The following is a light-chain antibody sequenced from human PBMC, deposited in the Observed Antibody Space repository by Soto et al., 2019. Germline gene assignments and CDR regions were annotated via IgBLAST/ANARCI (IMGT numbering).Light chain of an antibody. J-gene: IGLJ1*01. Sequence: QSALTQPASVSASPGQSITISCTGTNNDVGAYNHVSWYQQEPDKAPKLMIYNVNNRPSGISNRFSGSKSGNTASLTISGLQAEDEADYYCCSYTTTSSYVFGTGTKVTVL. CDR3: CSYTTTSSYV. V-gene: IGLV2-14*01. CDR2: NVN. CDR1: NNDVGAYNH.